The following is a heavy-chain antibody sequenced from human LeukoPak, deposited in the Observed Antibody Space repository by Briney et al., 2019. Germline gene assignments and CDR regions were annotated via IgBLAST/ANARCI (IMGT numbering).Heavy chain of an antibody. Sequence: PGGSLRLSCAASGFTFSNAWMSWVRQAPGKGLEWLGRIKSKTDGGTTDYAAPVKGRFTMSRDDSKNTLYLEMNSLKTEDTAVHYCTTDPRNDYYFDYWGQGTLVTVSS. V-gene: IGHV3-15*01. D-gene: IGHD1-1*01. J-gene: IGHJ4*02. CDR2: IKSKTDGGTT. CDR1: GFTFSNAW. CDR3: TTDPRNDYYFDY.